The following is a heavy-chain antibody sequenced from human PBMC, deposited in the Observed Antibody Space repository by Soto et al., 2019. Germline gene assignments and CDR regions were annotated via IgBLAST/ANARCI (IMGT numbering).Heavy chain of an antibody. V-gene: IGHV3-30*18. CDR3: AKDRGWSSADLDY. J-gene: IGHJ4*02. Sequence: GGSLRLSCAASGFTFSSFGMHWVRQAPGKGLEWVALISYDGSNKYYADSVKGRFTISRDKSKNTLYLQMDSLRAEDTAVYYCAKDRGWSSADLDYWGQGTLVTVSS. CDR1: GFTFSSFG. CDR2: ISYDGSNK. D-gene: IGHD6-19*01.